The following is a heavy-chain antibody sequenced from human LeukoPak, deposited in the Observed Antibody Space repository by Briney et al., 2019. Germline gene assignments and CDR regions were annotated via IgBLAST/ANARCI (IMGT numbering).Heavy chain of an antibody. CDR1: VLTFSDYY. J-gene: IGHJ4*02. CDR2: ISSSGSNI. CDR3: ARDGDYFDY. V-gene: IGHV3-11*01. Sequence: GGSLRLSCAPSVLTFSDYYMSWIRHAPGKGLEWVSYISSSGSNIYYADCVKGRFTIYRDNAKNSLYLQMNSLSAEDTAVYYCARDGDYFDYRGQGTLVTVSS.